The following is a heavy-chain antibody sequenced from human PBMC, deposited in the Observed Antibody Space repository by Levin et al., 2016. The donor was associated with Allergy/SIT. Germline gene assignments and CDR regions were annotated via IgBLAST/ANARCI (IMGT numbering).Heavy chain of an antibody. CDR3: AKAAYSYGVKNSLDF. Sequence: GESLKISCTVSGLNFGDYGMHWVRQAPGKGLEWVAVTSYDGSKKYYADSVRGRFSISRDNSKSTLYLQMDSLRAEDTAVYYCAKAAYSYGVKNSLDFWGQGTLVIVSS. CDR1: GLNFGDYG. J-gene: IGHJ4*02. V-gene: IGHV3-30*18. CDR2: TSYDGSKK. D-gene: IGHD3-16*01.